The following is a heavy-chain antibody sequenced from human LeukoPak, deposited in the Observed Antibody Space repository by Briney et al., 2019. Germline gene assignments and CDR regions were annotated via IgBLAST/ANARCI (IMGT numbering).Heavy chain of an antibody. J-gene: IGHJ4*02. D-gene: IGHD5/OR15-5a*01. CDR3: ARQNSQGGVSTTRLDY. CDR1: GDSISNHC. CDR2: IYSSGST. Sequence: SKTLSLTCTVSGDSISNHCWSWIRQSPGKGLEWIGHIYSSGSTSYNPSLKSRVTLSLDASKSQFSLRLSSVTAADTALYYCARQNSQGGVSTTRLDYWGQGTLVTVSS. V-gene: IGHV4-59*08.